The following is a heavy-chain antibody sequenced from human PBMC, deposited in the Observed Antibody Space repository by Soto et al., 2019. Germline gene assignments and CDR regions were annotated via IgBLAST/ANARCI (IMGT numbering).Heavy chain of an antibody. Sequence: QVQLVQSGAEVKKPGSSVKVSCKASGGTFSSYAISWVRQAPGQGLEWMGGIIPIFGTATYAQKFQGRVTITADQSTGAAYLEPSSMSAEDTAVYYCALTKRGYSDGDNWFYPWGQGTLVTFSS. J-gene: IGHJ5*02. D-gene: IGHD5-18*01. CDR3: ALTKRGYSDGDNWFYP. CDR1: GGTFSSYA. V-gene: IGHV1-69*12. CDR2: IIPIFGTA.